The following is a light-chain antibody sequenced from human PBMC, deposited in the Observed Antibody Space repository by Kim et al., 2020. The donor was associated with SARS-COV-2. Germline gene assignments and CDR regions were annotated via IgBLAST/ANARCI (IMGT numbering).Light chain of an antibody. CDR2: WAS. J-gene: IGKJ2*01. V-gene: IGKV4-1*01. Sequence: DIVMTQSPDSLAVSLGERATINCKSTQSLLYASNNKNYLAWYQQRPGQPPKLLIYWASTRESGIPDRFSGSGSGTDFTLTINNLQAEDVALYYCQQHYTSPYTFGQGTKLEI. CDR1: QSLLYASNNKNY. CDR3: QQHYTSPYT.